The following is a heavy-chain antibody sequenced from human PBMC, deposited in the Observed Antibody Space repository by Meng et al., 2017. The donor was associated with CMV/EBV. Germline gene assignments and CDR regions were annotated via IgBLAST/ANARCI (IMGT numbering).Heavy chain of an antibody. V-gene: IGHV1-69*05. CDR3: ARAPLGASIDY. CDR2: IIPIFGTA. D-gene: IGHD1-26*01. J-gene: IGHJ4*02. CDR1: GGTFSSYA. Sequence: CKASGGTFSSYAISGGRQAPGQGLEGMGGIIPIFGTANYAQKFQGRVTITTDESTSTAYMELSSLRSEDTAVYYCARAPLGASIDYWGQGTLVTVSS.